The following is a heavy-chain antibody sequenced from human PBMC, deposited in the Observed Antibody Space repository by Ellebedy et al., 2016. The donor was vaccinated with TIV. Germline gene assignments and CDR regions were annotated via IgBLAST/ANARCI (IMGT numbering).Heavy chain of an antibody. J-gene: IGHJ6*02. CDR1: GFTFRSYG. CDR2: IWYDGSNK. CDR3: ATRDCTNGVCYTGGMDV. Sequence: PGGSLRLSCAASGFTFRSYGMHWVRQAPGKGLEWVAVIWYDGSNKYYADSVKGRFTISRDNSKNTLYLQMNSLRAEDTAVYYCATRDCTNGVCYTGGMDVWGQGTTVTVSS. V-gene: IGHV3-33*08. D-gene: IGHD2-8*01.